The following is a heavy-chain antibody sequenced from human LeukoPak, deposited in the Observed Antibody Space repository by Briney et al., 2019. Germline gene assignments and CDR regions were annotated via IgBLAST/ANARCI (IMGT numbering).Heavy chain of an antibody. J-gene: IGHJ2*01. CDR3: ARQKYDYGANHWYFDL. Sequence: SETLSLTCTVSGGSISTYYWSWIRQPPEKGLDWIADIYHSGTTNYNPSLKSRVTISEDTCKNQVSLNLTSVTAADTAVYYCARQKYDYGANHWYFDLWGRGTLVTVSS. CDR2: IYHSGTT. CDR1: GGSISTYY. D-gene: IGHD4/OR15-4a*01. V-gene: IGHV4-59*08.